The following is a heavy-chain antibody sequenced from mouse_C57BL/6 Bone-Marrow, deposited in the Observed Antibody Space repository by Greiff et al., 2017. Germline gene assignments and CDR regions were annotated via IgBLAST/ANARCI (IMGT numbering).Heavy chain of an antibody. V-gene: IGHV1-52*01. J-gene: IGHJ1*03. CDR2: IDPSDSET. D-gene: IGHD1-1*01. Sequence: QVQLQQPGAELVRPGSSVKLSCKASGYTFTSYWMHWVKQRPIQGLEWIGNIDPSDSETHYNQKFKDKATLTVDKSSSTAYMQLSSLTSDDSAVYYCARHGSSWNWYFDVWGTGTTVTVSS. CDR1: GYTFTSYW. CDR3: ARHGSSWNWYFDV.